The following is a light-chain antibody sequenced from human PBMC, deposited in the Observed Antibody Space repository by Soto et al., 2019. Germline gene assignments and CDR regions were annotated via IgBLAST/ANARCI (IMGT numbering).Light chain of an antibody. CDR3: CADAGSSTYV. CDR1: SSDVGSYNL. V-gene: IGLV2-23*01. Sequence: QSALTQPASVSGSPGQSITISCTGTSSDVGSYNLVSWYQQHPGKAPKLMIYEGSKRPSGVSNRFSGSKSGNTASLTLSGLQAEDEADYYCCADAGSSTYVFGTGTKGTAL. CDR2: EGS. J-gene: IGLJ1*01.